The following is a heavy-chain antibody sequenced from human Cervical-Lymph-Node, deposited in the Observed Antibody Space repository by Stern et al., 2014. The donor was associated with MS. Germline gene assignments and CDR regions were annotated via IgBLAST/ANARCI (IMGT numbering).Heavy chain of an antibody. CDR2: IYYSGST. CDR1: GGSISSYY. J-gene: IGHJ6*02. CDR3: ARGSLGPFSYYYGMDV. Sequence: QVQLVQSGPGLVKPSETLSLTCTVSGGSISSYYWSWIRQPPGKGLEWIGYIYYSGSTNYNPSLKSRFTLSVDTSKNQFPLKLTSVTAADTAVYYCARGSLGPFSYYYGMDVWGQGTTVTVSS. D-gene: IGHD2/OR15-2a*01. V-gene: IGHV4-59*08.